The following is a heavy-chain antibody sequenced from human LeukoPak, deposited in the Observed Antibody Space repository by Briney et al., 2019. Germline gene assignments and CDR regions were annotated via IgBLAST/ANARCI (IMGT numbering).Heavy chain of an antibody. CDR3: ARGRGYGNSYYFDY. V-gene: IGHV4-34*01. J-gene: IGHJ4*02. CDR1: GGSFSGYY. D-gene: IGHD5-12*01. CDR2: INHSGST. Sequence: PETLSLTCAVYGGSFSGYYWSWIRQPPGKGLEWIGEINHSGSTNYNPSLKSRVTIPVDTSKNQFSLKLSSVTAADTAVYYCARGRGYGNSYYFDYWGQGTLVTVSS.